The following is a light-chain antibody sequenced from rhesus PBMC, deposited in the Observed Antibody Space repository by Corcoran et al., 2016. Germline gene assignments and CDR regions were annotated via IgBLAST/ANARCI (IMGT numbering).Light chain of an antibody. CDR2: GAS. J-gene: IGKJ3*01. Sequence: HVILTQSPGTLSLSPGERATLSCRSSQRVISYLAWYQQKPGQAPKLLIYGASRRATGIPDRFSGIGYGTEFNLTISSLEPEDYAVYYCKKYDSFPFTFGPETKLDI. CDR1: QRVISY. V-gene: IGKV3-53*02. CDR3: KKYDSFPFT.